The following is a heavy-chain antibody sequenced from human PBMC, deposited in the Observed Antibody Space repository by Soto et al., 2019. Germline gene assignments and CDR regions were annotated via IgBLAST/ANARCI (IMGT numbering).Heavy chain of an antibody. Sequence: GASEKVSCKASGYTFTGYYMHWVRQAPRQELDWMGWSNPNSCGTNYAQKLQGWVTMTRDTSISTAYIELSWLRSDDTAVYYPARDLFWPTCYYYGMDVWGQETTVTVS. J-gene: IGHJ6*02. CDR2: SNPNSCGT. CDR1: GYTFTGYY. D-gene: IGHD3-9*01. V-gene: IGHV1-2*04. CDR3: ARDLFWPTCYYYGMDV.